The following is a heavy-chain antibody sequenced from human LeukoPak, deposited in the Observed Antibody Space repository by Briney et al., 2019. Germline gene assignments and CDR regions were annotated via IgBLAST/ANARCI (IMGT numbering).Heavy chain of an antibody. CDR2: IKHDGSEK. CDR1: GFTFRTYW. CDR3: ARDGRDGYNRAPGAFDI. J-gene: IGHJ3*02. Sequence: GGSLRLSCAASGFTFRTYWMSWVRQAPGKGLEWVANIKHDGSEKNYVDSVKGRFTISRDNAKNLLYLQMNSLGDEDTAVYYCARDGRDGYNRAPGAFDIWGQGTMVTVSS. D-gene: IGHD5-24*01. V-gene: IGHV3-7*01.